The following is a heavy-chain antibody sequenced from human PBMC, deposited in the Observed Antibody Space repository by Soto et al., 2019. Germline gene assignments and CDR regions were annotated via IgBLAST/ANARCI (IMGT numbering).Heavy chain of an antibody. D-gene: IGHD5-18*01. V-gene: IGHV1-8*01. Sequence: QVQLVQSGAEVKKPGASVKVSCKASGYTFTSYDINWVRQATGQGLEWMGWMNPNSGNTGYAQKFQGRVTMTRNTSISTAYMELSSLRSEDTAVYYCARAVQLRYSYGLNWYFDLWGRGTLVTVSS. J-gene: IGHJ2*01. CDR2: MNPNSGNT. CDR1: GYTFTSYD. CDR3: ARAVQLRYSYGLNWYFDL.